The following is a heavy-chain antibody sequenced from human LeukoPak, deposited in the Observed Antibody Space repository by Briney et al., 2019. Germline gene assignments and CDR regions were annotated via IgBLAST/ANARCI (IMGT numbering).Heavy chain of an antibody. CDR3: ARSGRGSYYLASFDY. V-gene: IGHV1-69*13. D-gene: IGHD1-26*01. CDR2: IIPIFGTA. J-gene: IGHJ4*02. Sequence: GASVKVSCKASGGTFSSYAISWVRQAPGQGLEWMGGIIPIFGTANYAQKFQGRVTITADESTSTAYMELGSLRSEDTAVYYCARSGRGSYYLASFDYWGQGTLVTVSS. CDR1: GGTFSSYA.